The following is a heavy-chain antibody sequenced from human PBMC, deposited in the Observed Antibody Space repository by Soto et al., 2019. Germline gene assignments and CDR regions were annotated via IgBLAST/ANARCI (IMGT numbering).Heavy chain of an antibody. CDR1: GYSFSDYA. CDR3: ASERPMYP. V-gene: IGHV1-3*01. D-gene: IGHD2-8*01. J-gene: IGHJ5*02. Sequence: QVQLVQSGAEVKKPGASAKVSCKTSGYSFSDYAMHWLRQAPGQRPEWMGWITGGRGNTKYSQKFQGRVTITRDTSASTAYMELTGLTSADTAVYFCASERPMYPWGQGTLVTVSS. CDR2: ITGGRGNT.